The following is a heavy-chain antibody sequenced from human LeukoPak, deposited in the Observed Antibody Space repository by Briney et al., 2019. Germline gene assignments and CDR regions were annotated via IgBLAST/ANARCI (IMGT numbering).Heavy chain of an antibody. CDR3: ARPLTTSYDAFDI. J-gene: IGHJ3*02. V-gene: IGHV5-51*01. D-gene: IGHD2/OR15-2a*01. CDR2: IYPDDSDT. CDR1: GYSFSFYW. Sequence: GESLKISCRGSGYSFSFYWIAWVRQMPGKGLQWMGIIYPDDSDTRYSPSFQGQVTISADKSISTAYLQWSSAKASDTAMYYCARPLTTSYDAFDIWGQGTMVTVSS.